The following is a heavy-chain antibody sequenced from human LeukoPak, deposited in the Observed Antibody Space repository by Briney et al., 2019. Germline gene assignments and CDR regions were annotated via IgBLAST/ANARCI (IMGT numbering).Heavy chain of an antibody. J-gene: IGHJ4*02. V-gene: IGHV5-51*01. CDR3: ARQGSSGTMGY. CDR2: IYPGDSDT. Sequence: GESLQISCQVSGSIFTSYWIGWVRQMPGKGLEWMGIIYPGDSDTRYSPSFQGQVTISADKSISTAYLQWSSLKASDTAMYYCARQGSSGTMGYWGQGTLVTVSS. CDR1: GSIFTSYW. D-gene: IGHD3-10*01.